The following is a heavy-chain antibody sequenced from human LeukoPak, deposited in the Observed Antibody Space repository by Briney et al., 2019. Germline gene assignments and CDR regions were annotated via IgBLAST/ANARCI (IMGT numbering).Heavy chain of an antibody. CDR1: GGSFSGYY. CDR2: IKSKTDGGTT. Sequence: PSETLSLTCAVYGGSFSGYYWSWVRQAPGKGLEWVGRIKSKTDGGTTDYAAPVKGRFTISRDDSKNTLYLQMNSLKTEDTAVYYCTTSIAVAGPLDYWGQGTLVTVSS. D-gene: IGHD6-19*01. CDR3: TTSIAVAGPLDY. J-gene: IGHJ4*02. V-gene: IGHV3-15*01.